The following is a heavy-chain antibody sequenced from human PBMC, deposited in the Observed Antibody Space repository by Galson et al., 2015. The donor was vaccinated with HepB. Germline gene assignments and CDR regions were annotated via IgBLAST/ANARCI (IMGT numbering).Heavy chain of an antibody. D-gene: IGHD2-2*01. CDR3: ARDYGYCSSASCYAGENYYYYGMDV. CDR2: ISSSSSYI. J-gene: IGHJ6*02. CDR1: GFTFSSYS. Sequence: SLRLSCAASGFTFSSYSMNWVRQAPGKGLEWVSSISSSSSYIYYADSVKGRFTISRDNAKNSLYLQMNSLRAEDTAVYYCARDYGYCSSASCYAGENYYYYGMDVWGQGTTVTVSS. V-gene: IGHV3-21*01.